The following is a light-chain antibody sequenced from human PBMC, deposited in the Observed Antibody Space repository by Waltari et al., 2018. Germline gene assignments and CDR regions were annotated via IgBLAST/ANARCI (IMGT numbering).Light chain of an antibody. Sequence: LSCRASQSVSTYLGWYQQRPGQAPRLLIYAASTRATGIPDRFSGSGYGTDFSLIISRLEPEDFAVYYCQNHERLPATFGQGTKVEIK. J-gene: IGKJ1*01. CDR1: QSVSTY. CDR3: QNHERLPAT. V-gene: IGKV3-20*01. CDR2: AAS.